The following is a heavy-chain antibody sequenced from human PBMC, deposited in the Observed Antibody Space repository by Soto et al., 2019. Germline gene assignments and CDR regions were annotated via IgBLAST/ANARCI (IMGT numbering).Heavy chain of an antibody. Sequence: GGSLRLSCASSGYSFNTYWMHWVRQAPGKGLVWVSRVDNDGRDRIYADSVKGRFTVSRDNAKNTVFLQLNSLRVDDTGVYYCARGGYGHGFDIWGQGTMVTVSS. CDR2: VDNDGRDR. CDR1: GYSFNTYW. D-gene: IGHD5-18*01. J-gene: IGHJ3*02. CDR3: ARGGYGHGFDI. V-gene: IGHV3-74*01.